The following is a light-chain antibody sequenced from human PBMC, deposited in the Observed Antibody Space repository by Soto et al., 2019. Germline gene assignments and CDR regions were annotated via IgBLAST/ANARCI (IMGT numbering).Light chain of an antibody. CDR1: QSVSSN. J-gene: IGKJ2*01. CDR3: QQYNNWPYT. CDR2: GAS. Sequence: EIVMTQSPATLSVSPGERATLSCRASQSVSSNLAWYQQKPGQAPRLLIYGASTRATGIPARFRGSGSGTEFTLTISSLQSEEFAVYYCQQYNNWPYTFGQGTKLEIK. V-gene: IGKV3-15*01.